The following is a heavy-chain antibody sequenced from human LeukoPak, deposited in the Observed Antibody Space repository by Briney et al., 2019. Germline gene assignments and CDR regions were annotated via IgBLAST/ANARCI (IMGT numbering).Heavy chain of an antibody. J-gene: IGHJ5*02. CDR2: ISSSSGYI. Sequence: GGSLRLSCAASGFTLSSFSMNWVRQAPGKGLEWVSSISSSSGYIYYADSVKGRFTISRDNAKNSLYLQMNSLRAEDTAVYYCARDAMPASLYSKNWFDPWGQGTLVTVSS. CDR3: ARDAMPASLYSKNWFDP. D-gene: IGHD2-2*01. CDR1: GFTLSSFS. V-gene: IGHV3-21*01.